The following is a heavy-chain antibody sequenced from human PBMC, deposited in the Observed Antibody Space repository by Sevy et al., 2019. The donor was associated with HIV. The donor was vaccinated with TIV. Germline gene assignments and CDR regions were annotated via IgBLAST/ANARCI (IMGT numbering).Heavy chain of an antibody. J-gene: IGHJ6*02. D-gene: IGHD4-4*01. CDR3: ARGPRRRTTVTTSYYYGMDV. CDR1: GGSFSGYY. Sequence: SETLSLTCAVYGGSFSGYYWSWIRQPPGKGLEWIGEINHSGSTNYNPSLKRRVTISVDTSKNQFSLKLSSVTAADTAVYYCARGPRRRTTVTTSYYYGMDVWGQGTTVTVSS. CDR2: INHSGST. V-gene: IGHV4-34*01.